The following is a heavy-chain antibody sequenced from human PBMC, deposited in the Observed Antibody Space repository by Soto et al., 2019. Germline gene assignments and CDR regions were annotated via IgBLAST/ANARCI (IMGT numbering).Heavy chain of an antibody. CDR2: INHSGST. D-gene: IGHD2-21*01. CDR1: GGSFSGYY. J-gene: IGHJ6*03. V-gene: IGHV4-34*01. CDR3: ARVRGQQSIPNYYMDV. Sequence: SETLSLTCAVYGGSFSGYYWSWIRQPPGKGLEWIGEINHSGSTNYNPSLKSRVTISVDTSKNQFSLKLSSVTAADTAVYYCARVRGQQSIPNYYMDVWGKGTTVTVSS.